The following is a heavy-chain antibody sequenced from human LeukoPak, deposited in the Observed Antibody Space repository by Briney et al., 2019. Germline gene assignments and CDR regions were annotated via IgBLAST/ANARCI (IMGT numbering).Heavy chain of an antibody. J-gene: IGHJ4*02. D-gene: IGHD6-19*01. V-gene: IGHV1-69*05. CDR3: ARDVLLAVPALDY. CDR1: GGTFSSYA. Sequence: GASVKVSCKASGGTFSSYAISWVRQAPGQGLEWMGGIIPIFGTANYAQKFQGRVTMTRDTSISTAYMELSSLRSDDTAMYYCARDVLLAVPALDYWGQGTLVTVSS. CDR2: IIPIFGTA.